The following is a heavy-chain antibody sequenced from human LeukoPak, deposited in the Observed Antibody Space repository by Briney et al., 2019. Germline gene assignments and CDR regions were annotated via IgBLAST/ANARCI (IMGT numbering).Heavy chain of an antibody. Sequence: SETLSLTCTVSGGSISSYYWSWIRQPPGKGLEWIGYIYYSGSTNYNPSLKSRVTISVDTSKNQFSLKLSSVTAADTAVYYCARVRYYYDSSGYYVSQFDYWGQGTLVTVSS. J-gene: IGHJ4*02. D-gene: IGHD3-22*01. CDR2: IYYSGST. CDR1: GGSISSYY. CDR3: ARVRYYYDSSGYYVSQFDY. V-gene: IGHV4-59*01.